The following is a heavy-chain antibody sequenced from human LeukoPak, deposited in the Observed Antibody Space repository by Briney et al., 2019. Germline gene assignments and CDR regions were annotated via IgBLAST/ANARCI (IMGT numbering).Heavy chain of an antibody. CDR3: ARALNPLTGTYYFDY. Sequence: PSETLSLTCTVPGGSITSDHWNWIPQPPGKGLEWIGCIYYSGSTYYNPSLKSRVTISVDMSKNQFSLRLTSVTAADTAVYHCARALNPLTGTYYFDYWGQGTLVTVSS. D-gene: IGHD4/OR15-4a*01. J-gene: IGHJ4*02. V-gene: IGHV4-59*01. CDR1: GGSITSDH. CDR2: IYYSGST.